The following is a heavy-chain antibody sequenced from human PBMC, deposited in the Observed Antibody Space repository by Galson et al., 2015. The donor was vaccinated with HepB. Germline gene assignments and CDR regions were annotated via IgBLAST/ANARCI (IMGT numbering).Heavy chain of an antibody. J-gene: IGHJ4*02. D-gene: IGHD6-19*01. CDR1: GFTFSDYY. Sequence: SLRLSCAASGFTFSDYYMSWIRQAPGKGLEWVSYITSSGSYTDYADSVKGRFTISRDNAKNSLYLQMNSLRVEDTAVYYCARLMWSSGWYVVDYWAREPWSPSPQ. CDR2: ITSSGSYT. CDR3: ARLMWSSGWYVVDY. V-gene: IGHV3-11*06.